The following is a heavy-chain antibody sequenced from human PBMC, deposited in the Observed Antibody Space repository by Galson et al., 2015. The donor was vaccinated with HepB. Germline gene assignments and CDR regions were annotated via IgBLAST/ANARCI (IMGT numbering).Heavy chain of an antibody. D-gene: IGHD3-22*01. CDR3: AREEGHYYDSSGNFDY. CDR2: INPNSGGT. CDR1: GYTFTGYY. J-gene: IGHJ4*02. V-gene: IGHV1-2*04. Sequence: SVKVSCKASGYTFTGYYMHWVRQAPGQGLEWMGWINPNSGGTNYAQKFQGWVTMTRDTSISTAYMELSRLRSDDTAVYYCAREEGHYYDSSGNFDYWGQGTLVTVSS.